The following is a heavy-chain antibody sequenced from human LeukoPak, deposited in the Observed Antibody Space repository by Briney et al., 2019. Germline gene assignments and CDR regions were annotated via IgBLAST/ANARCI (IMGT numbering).Heavy chain of an antibody. J-gene: IGHJ4*02. D-gene: IGHD6-13*01. CDR1: GGSISSSSYY. Sequence: PSETLSLTCTVSGGSISSSSYYWGWIRQPPGKGLEWIGSIYYSGSTYYNPSLKSRVTISVDTSKNQFSLKLSSVTAADTAVYYCARDGSSWFAAYDYWGQGTLVTVSS. V-gene: IGHV4-39*07. CDR3: ARDGSSWFAAYDY. CDR2: IYYSGST.